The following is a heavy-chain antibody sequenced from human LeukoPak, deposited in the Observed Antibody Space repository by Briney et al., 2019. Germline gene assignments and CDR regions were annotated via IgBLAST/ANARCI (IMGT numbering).Heavy chain of an antibody. CDR1: GFTFSSYA. CDR3: AKIAAAGPPYYYYYGMDV. Sequence: GGSLRLSCAASGFTFSSYAMHWVRQAPGKGLEWVAVISYDGSNKYYADSVKGRFTISRDNSKNTLYLQMNSLRAEDTAVYYCAKIAAAGPPYYYYYGMDVWGQGTTVTVSS. J-gene: IGHJ6*02. D-gene: IGHD6-13*01. V-gene: IGHV3-30-3*01. CDR2: ISYDGSNK.